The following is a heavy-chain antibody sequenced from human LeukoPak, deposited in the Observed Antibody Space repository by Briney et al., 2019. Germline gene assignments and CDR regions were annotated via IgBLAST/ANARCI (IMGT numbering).Heavy chain of an antibody. CDR1: GYAFTSYG. D-gene: IGHD1-26*01. J-gene: IGHJ4*02. V-gene: IGHV1-18*01. Sequence: GASVRVSCKASGYAFTSYGISWVRQAPGQGLEWMGWISAYNGNTNYAQKLQGRVTMTTDTSTSTAYMELRSLRSDDTAVYYCARVSGGSGSYYFDYWGQGTLVTVSS. CDR2: ISAYNGNT. CDR3: ARVSGGSGSYYFDY.